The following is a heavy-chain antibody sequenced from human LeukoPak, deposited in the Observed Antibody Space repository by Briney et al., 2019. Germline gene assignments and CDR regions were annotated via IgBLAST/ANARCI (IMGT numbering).Heavy chain of an antibody. V-gene: IGHV3-23*01. CDR3: AKKFEAAMVSEAYNWFDP. CDR2: ITGRGDST. J-gene: IGHJ5*02. D-gene: IGHD5-18*01. Sequence: GGSLRLSCAASGFNFASYGMSWVRRAPGKGLAWVSGITGRGDSTYYADSVKGRFTISRDNSKNTLYLQMNSLRAEDTAVYYCAKKFEAAMVSEAYNWFDPWGQGTLVTVSS. CDR1: GFNFASYG.